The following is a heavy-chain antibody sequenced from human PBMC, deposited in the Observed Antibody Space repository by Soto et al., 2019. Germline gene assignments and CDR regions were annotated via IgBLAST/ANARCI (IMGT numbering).Heavy chain of an antibody. D-gene: IGHD3-22*01. J-gene: IGHJ5*02. CDR2: VISDGNTI. V-gene: IGHV3-74*01. CDR1: GGKFVNHL. CDR3: VRISYENTGYSNWLDP. Sequence: RVCWGAAGGKFVNHLVHWISKEPGKGLEWVSRVISDGNTIDYADSVKGRFTVSRDNAKNTLYLQMNTLRAEDTAVYYFVRISYENTGYSNWLDPWGQ.